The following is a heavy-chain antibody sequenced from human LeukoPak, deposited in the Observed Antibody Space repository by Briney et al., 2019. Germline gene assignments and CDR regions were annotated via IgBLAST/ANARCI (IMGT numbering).Heavy chain of an antibody. Sequence: ASVKVSCKASGGTFSSYAISWVRQAPGQGREWMGGIIPIFGTANYAQKFQGRVTITADESTSTAYMELSSLRSEDTAVYYCARVTYYDILTGPWGQGTLVTVSS. D-gene: IGHD3-9*01. CDR1: GGTFSSYA. CDR3: ARVTYYDILTGP. CDR2: IIPIFGTA. J-gene: IGHJ4*02. V-gene: IGHV1-69*01.